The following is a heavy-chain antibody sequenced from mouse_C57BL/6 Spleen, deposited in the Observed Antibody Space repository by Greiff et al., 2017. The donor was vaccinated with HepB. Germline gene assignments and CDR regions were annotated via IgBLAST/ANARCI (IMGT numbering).Heavy chain of an antibody. J-gene: IGHJ4*01. V-gene: IGHV14-4*01. CDR2: IDPENGDT. D-gene: IGHD2-5*01. Sequence: VQLQQSGAELVRPGASVKLSCTASGFNIKDDYMHWVKQRPEQGLEWIGWIDPENGDTEYASKFQGKVTITADTSSNTAYLQLSSLTSEDTAVYYCTIYYSNYNYAMDYWGQGTSVTVSS. CDR3: TIYYSNYNYAMDY. CDR1: GFNIKDDY.